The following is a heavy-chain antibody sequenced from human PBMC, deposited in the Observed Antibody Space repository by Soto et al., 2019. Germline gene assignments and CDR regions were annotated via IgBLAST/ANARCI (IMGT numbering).Heavy chain of an antibody. V-gene: IGHV3-11*06. Sequence: QVQLVESGGGLVKPGGSLRLSCAASGFTFSDYYMSWIRQAPGKGLEWVSYISSSSSYTNYADSVKGRFTISRDNAKNSLYLQMNSLRAEDTALYYCTGSYYYYYGMDVWGQGTTVTVSS. J-gene: IGHJ6*02. D-gene: IGHD1-26*01. CDR1: GFTFSDYY. CDR2: ISSSSSYT. CDR3: TGSYYYYYGMDV.